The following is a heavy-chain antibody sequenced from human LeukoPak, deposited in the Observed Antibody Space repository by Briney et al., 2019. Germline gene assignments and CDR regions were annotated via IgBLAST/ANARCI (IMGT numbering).Heavy chain of an antibody. CDR2: ISSSSAYI. V-gene: IGHV3-21*06. J-gene: IGHJ3*01. CDR1: RLILSDYS. Sequence: GGSLTLSCAPSRLILSDYSTDWVRQAPEEGLEWVSSISSSSAYIFYSDSVKSRLTISRDNAESSLYLQMNSLRGEDTAVYYCARQAVARPCDLWGQGTMVAVSS. CDR3: ARQAVARPCDL.